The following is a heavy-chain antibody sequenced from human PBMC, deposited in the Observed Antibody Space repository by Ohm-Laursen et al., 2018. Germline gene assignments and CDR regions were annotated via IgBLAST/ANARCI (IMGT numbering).Heavy chain of an antibody. CDR1: GFAFCDYT. J-gene: IGHJ6*02. Sequence: SLRLSCTASGFAFCDYTLSWVRQAPGKGLEWIGFIRSKAFGGTIEYAASMKGRFSISRDDSKSMAYLQMNSLKTEDTAVYYCTRDGTYYYDSSGYYYVGAYYYGMDVWGQGTTVTVSS. CDR2: IRSKAFGGTI. V-gene: IGHV3-49*04. CDR3: TRDGTYYYDSSGYYYVGAYYYGMDV. D-gene: IGHD3-22*01.